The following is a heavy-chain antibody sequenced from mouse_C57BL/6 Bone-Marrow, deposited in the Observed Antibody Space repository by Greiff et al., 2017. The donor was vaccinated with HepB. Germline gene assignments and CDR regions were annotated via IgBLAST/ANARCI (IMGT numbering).Heavy chain of an antibody. CDR3: ARPSYYGSSYVQDMDY. D-gene: IGHD1-1*01. V-gene: IGHV1-80*01. J-gene: IGHJ4*01. Sequence: QVQLQQSGAELVKPGASVKISCKASGYAFSSYWMNWVKQRPGKGLEWIGQIYPGDGDTNYNGKFKGKATLTADKSSSTAYMQLSSLTSEDSAVYFCARPSYYGSSYVQDMDYWGQGTSVTVSS. CDR2: IYPGDGDT. CDR1: GYAFSSYW.